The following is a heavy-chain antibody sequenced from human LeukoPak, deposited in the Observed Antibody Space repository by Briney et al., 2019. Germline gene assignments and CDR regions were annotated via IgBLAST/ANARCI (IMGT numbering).Heavy chain of an antibody. CDR3: AKTTYYDILTGYQRTFYFDY. J-gene: IGHJ4*02. CDR2: IRYDGADK. Sequence: GGSPRLSCAASGFTFRTFGMHWVRQAPGKGLEWVAFIRYDGADKFYADSVKGRFTISRDNSKNTAYLQMNSLRAEDTAVYYCAKTTYYDILTGYQRTFYFDYWGQGTLVTVSS. V-gene: IGHV3-30*02. D-gene: IGHD3-9*01. CDR1: GFTFRTFG.